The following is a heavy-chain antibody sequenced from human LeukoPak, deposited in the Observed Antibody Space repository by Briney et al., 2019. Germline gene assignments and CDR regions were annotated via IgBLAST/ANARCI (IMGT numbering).Heavy chain of an antibody. CDR2: ISGSGGST. Sequence: GGSLRLSCAASGFTFSSYAMSRVCQAPGKGLEWVSAISGSGGSTYYADSVKGRFTISRDNSKNTLYLQMNSLRAEDTAVYYCAKDSLQWLDNPPLAFDIWGQGTMVTVSS. CDR1: GFTFSSYA. J-gene: IGHJ3*02. CDR3: AKDSLQWLDNPPLAFDI. V-gene: IGHV3-23*01. D-gene: IGHD6-19*01.